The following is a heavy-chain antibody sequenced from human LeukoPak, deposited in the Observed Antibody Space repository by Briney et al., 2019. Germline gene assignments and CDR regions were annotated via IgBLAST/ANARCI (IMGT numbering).Heavy chain of an antibody. CDR3: ARDEYYYDSSGRSYFDY. CDR1: GGSISSSSYY. V-gene: IGHV4-39*07. CDR2: IYYSGST. Sequence: PSETLSLTCTVSGGSISSSSYYWGWIRQPPGKGLEWIGSIYYSGSTYYNPSLKSRVTMSVDTSKNQFSLKLSSVTAADTAVYYCARDEYYYDSSGRSYFDYWGQGTLVTVSS. D-gene: IGHD3-22*01. J-gene: IGHJ4*02.